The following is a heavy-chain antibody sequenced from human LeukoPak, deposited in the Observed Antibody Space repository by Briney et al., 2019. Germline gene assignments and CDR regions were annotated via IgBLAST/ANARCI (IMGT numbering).Heavy chain of an antibody. CDR3: AKDPCSGGSCYSGNFDY. CDR2: ISGSGGST. V-gene: IGHV3-23*01. CDR1: GFTFSSYA. J-gene: IGHJ4*02. D-gene: IGHD2-15*01. Sequence: GGSLRLSCAASGFTFSSYAMSWVRQAPGPGLEWVSAISGSGGSTYYADSVKGRFTISRDNSKNTLYLQMNSLRAEDTAVYYCAKDPCSGGSCYSGNFDYWGQGTLVTVSS.